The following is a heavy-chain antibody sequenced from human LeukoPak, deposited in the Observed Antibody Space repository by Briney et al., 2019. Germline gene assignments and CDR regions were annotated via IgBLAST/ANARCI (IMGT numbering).Heavy chain of an antibody. V-gene: IGHV3-23*01. J-gene: IGHJ4*02. CDR2: ISGSGGNT. D-gene: IGHD4-17*01. Sequence: GGSLRLSCSASGFAFSGFAMGWVRQAPGKGLEWVSSISGSGGNTYYADSVEGRFTVSRDNSKNTLYLQMNSLRAEDTALYGCARGRGGDYVPSRFDYWGQGTPVTVSS. CDR1: GFAFSGFA. CDR3: ARGRGGDYVPSRFDY.